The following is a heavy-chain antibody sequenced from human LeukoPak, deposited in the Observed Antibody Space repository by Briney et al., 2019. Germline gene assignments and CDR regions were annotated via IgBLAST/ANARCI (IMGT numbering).Heavy chain of an antibody. Sequence: GGSLRLSCTASGFTFGDYAMSWVRQAQGKGLEWVGFIRSKAYGCTTEYAASVKGRFTISRDDSKSIAYLQMNSLKTEDTAVYYCTRDPRGSYGPDAFDIWGQGTMVTVSS. D-gene: IGHD1-26*01. CDR1: GFTFGDYA. J-gene: IGHJ3*02. CDR3: TRDPRGSYGPDAFDI. CDR2: IRSKAYGCTT. V-gene: IGHV3-49*04.